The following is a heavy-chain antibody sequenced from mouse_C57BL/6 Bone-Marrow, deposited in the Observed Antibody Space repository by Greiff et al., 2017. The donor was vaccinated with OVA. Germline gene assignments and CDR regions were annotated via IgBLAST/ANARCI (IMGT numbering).Heavy chain of an antibody. D-gene: IGHD2-3*01. J-gene: IGHJ2*01. CDR3: ARDYDGYPYYFDY. V-gene: IGHV1-81*01. CDR1: GYTFTSYG. CDR2: IYPRSGNT. Sequence: VQLQESGAELARPGASVKLSCKASGYTFTSYGISWVKQRPGQGLEWIGEIYPRSGNTYYNEKFKGKATLTADKSSSTAYMELRSLTSEDSAVYFCARDYDGYPYYFDYWGQGTTLTVSS.